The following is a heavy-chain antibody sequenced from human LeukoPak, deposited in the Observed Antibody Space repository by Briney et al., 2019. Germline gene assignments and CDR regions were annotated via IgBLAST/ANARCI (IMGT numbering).Heavy chain of an antibody. D-gene: IGHD2-21*02. CDR2: INPNSGGT. Sequence: ASVKVSCKASGYIFTDYYMHWVRQAPGQGLEWMGWINPNSGGTNYAQKFQGRVTMTRDTSISTAYMELSGLRSDDTAVYYCARGDSYRWVFDYWGQGTLVTVSS. CDR1: GYIFTDYY. V-gene: IGHV1-2*02. CDR3: ARGDSYRWVFDY. J-gene: IGHJ4*02.